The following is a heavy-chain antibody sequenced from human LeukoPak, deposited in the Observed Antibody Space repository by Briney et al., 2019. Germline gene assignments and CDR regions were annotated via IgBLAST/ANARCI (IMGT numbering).Heavy chain of an antibody. V-gene: IGHV3-30-3*01. Sequence: QPGGSLRLSCAASGFTFSSYAMHWVRQAPGKGLEWVAVISYDGSNKYYADSVKGRFTISRDNSKNTLYLQMNSLRAEDTAVYYCAREEIVGAPDTRYYYYYGMDVWGQGTTVTVSS. D-gene: IGHD1-26*01. CDR2: ISYDGSNK. J-gene: IGHJ6*02. CDR1: GFTFSSYA. CDR3: AREEIVGAPDTRYYYYYGMDV.